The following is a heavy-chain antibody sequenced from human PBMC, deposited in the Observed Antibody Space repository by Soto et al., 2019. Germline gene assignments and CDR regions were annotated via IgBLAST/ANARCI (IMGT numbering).Heavy chain of an antibody. V-gene: IGHV2-5*02. CDR3: AHTGAPFGDYRFIY. J-gene: IGHJ4*02. CDR1: GFSLNTGGVG. CDR2: IYWDDDK. D-gene: IGHD4-17*01. Sequence: QITLKESGPTLVKPTQTLTLTCTFSGFSLNTGGVGVGWIRQPPGKALEWLGVIYWDDDKRYSPSLENRLTITTDTSKTQVVLTMTNMDPVDTATYSCAHTGAPFGDYRFIYWGPRPLVTVSS.